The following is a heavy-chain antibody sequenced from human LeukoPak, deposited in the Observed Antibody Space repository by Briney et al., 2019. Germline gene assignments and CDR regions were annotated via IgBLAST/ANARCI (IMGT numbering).Heavy chain of an antibody. Sequence: PGGSLRLSCAASGFTFSSYSMKWVRRAPGKGLGWVSSISRRSSYIYYAHSVKGRFTISRDSPKNSLYLQMNSLRAEDTAVYYCARALRGVPGDYYFDYWGQGTLVTVSS. V-gene: IGHV3-21*01. CDR2: ISRRSSYI. D-gene: IGHD2-21*02. CDR1: GFTFSSYS. J-gene: IGHJ4*02. CDR3: ARALRGVPGDYYFDY.